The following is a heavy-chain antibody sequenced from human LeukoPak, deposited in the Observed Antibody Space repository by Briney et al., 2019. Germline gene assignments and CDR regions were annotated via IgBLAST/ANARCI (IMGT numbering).Heavy chain of an antibody. Sequence: PGGSLRLSCAAYGFTFSDCGMHWARQAPGKGLEWVSFIYNDGRKQYYAGSLKGRFTISRDNSKNMLYLQVNSVTADDTAVYYCAKDPGDSVRGYYMDVWGKGTTVIVSS. CDR1: GFTFSDCG. CDR2: IYNDGRKQ. V-gene: IGHV3-30*02. D-gene: IGHD1-26*01. CDR3: AKDPGDSVRGYYMDV. J-gene: IGHJ6*03.